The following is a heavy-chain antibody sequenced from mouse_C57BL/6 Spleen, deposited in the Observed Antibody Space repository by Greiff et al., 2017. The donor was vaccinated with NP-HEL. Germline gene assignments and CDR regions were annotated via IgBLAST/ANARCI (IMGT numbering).Heavy chain of an antibody. Sequence: QVQLQQSGAELVRPGASVTLSCKASGYTFTDYEMHWVKQTPVHGLEWIGAIDPETGGTAYNQKFKGKAILTADKSSSTAYMELRSLTSEDSAVYYGTRSYYGNSIDYWGQGTTLTVSS. D-gene: IGHD2-10*01. CDR2: IDPETGGT. V-gene: IGHV1-15*01. J-gene: IGHJ2*01. CDR3: TRSYYGNSIDY. CDR1: GYTFTDYE.